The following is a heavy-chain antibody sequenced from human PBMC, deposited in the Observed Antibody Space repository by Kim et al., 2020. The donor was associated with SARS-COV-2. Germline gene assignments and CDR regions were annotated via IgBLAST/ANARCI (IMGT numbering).Heavy chain of an antibody. Sequence: SETLSLTCTVSGGSISSYYWSWIRQPPGKGLEWIGYIYYSGSTNYNPSLKSRVTISVDTSKNQFSLTLSSVTAADTAVYNCARDRRVQDDTILYYFDYWGQGTLVTVSS. V-gene: IGHV4-59*01. CDR2: IYYSGST. CDR3: ARDRRVQDDTILYYFDY. D-gene: IGHD3-10*01. CDR1: GGSISSYY. J-gene: IGHJ4*02.